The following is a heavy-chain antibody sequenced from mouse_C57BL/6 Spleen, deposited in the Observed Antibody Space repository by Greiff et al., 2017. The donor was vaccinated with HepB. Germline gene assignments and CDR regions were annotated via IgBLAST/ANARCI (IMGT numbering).Heavy chain of an antibody. Sequence: VQLQQPGAELVKPGASVKMSCKASGYTFTSYWITWVKQRPGQGLEWIGDIYPGSGSTNYNEKFKSKATLTVDTSSSTAYMQLSSLTSADSAVYYCAREGYGSRAMDNWGQGTSVTVSS. D-gene: IGHD1-1*01. V-gene: IGHV1-55*01. J-gene: IGHJ4*01. CDR2: IYPGSGST. CDR1: GYTFTSYW. CDR3: AREGYGSRAMDN.